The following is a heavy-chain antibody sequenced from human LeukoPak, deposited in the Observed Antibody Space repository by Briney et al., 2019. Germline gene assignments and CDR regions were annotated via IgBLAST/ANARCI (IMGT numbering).Heavy chain of an antibody. J-gene: IGHJ4*02. Sequence: SETLSLTCTVSGGSVSRGSYYCSWTRQPPGKGLEWIGYIHHSGTTNYSPSLKSRVTISVDMSKNQFFLNLTSVAAADTAVYYCARGRLGATYWGQGTLVTVSS. CDR2: IHHSGTT. D-gene: IGHD1-26*01. CDR1: GGSVSRGSYY. CDR3: ARGRLGATY. V-gene: IGHV4-61*01.